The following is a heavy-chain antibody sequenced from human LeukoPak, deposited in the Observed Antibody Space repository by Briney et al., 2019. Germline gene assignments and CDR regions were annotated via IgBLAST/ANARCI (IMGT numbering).Heavy chain of an antibody. CDR2: INPNSGGK. V-gene: IGHV1-2*02. Sequence: ASVKVSFTASGYTFTGYYMHWVRQAPGQGLEWMGWINPNSGGKNYAQKFQGRVTMTRDTSISTAYMELSRLRSDDTAVYYCAREEGVGATAAFDIWGQGTMVTVSS. CDR3: AREEGVGATAAFDI. CDR1: GYTFTGYY. D-gene: IGHD1-26*01. J-gene: IGHJ3*02.